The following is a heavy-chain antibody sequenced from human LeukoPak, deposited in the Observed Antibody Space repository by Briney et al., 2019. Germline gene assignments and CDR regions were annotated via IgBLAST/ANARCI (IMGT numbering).Heavy chain of an antibody. J-gene: IGHJ6*02. CDR1: GFTFSSYA. D-gene: IGHD3-22*01. V-gene: IGHV3-30-3*01. CDR3: ARDFPDYYDSSGYNYYYYYGMDV. CDR2: KSYDGSNK. Sequence: GRSLRLSCAASGFTFSSYAMHWVRQAPGKGLEWVAVKSYDGSNKYYADSVKGRFTISRDNSKNTLYLQMNSLRAEDTAVYYCARDFPDYYDSSGYNYYYYYGMDVWGQGTTVTVSS.